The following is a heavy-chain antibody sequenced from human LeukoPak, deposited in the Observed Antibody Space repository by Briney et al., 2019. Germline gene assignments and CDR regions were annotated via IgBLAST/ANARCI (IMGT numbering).Heavy chain of an antibody. V-gene: IGHV4-38-2*02. Sequence: SETLSLTCTVSGYSISSGYYWGWIRQPPGKGLEWVGSIYDSGTTYYDPSLKRRVTISVDTSKNQSSLKLSSLTAADTAVYYCARAHDYVDDTGGDFDYWGQGTLVTVSS. CDR2: IYDSGTT. CDR3: ARAHDYVDDTGGDFDY. CDR1: GYSISSGYY. D-gene: IGHD4-17*01. J-gene: IGHJ4*02.